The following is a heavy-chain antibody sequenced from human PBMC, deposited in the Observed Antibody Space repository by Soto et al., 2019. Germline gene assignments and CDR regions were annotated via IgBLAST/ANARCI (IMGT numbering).Heavy chain of an antibody. CDR2: IYYSGST. D-gene: IGHD3-10*01. Sequence: QVQLQESGPGLVKPSETLSLTCTVSGGSISSYYWSWIRQPPGKGLEWIGYIYYSGSTNYNPSHKSRVPISVDASKNRFTLKLSSVTAADTAVYYFARLWGWFVDCWGQGTLVTDSS. J-gene: IGHJ4*02. CDR3: ARLWGWFVDC. V-gene: IGHV4-59*08. CDR1: GGSISSYY.